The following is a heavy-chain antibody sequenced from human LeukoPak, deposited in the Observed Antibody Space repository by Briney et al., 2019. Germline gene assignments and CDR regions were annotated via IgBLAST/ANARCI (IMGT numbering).Heavy chain of an antibody. CDR3: ARGYSNYAADPYYYYMDV. V-gene: IGHV3-30*02. CDR2: IRYDGSNK. D-gene: IGHD4-11*01. J-gene: IGHJ6*03. Sequence: GGSLRLSCAASGFTFSSYGMHWVRQAPGKGLEWVAFIRYDGSNKYYADSVKGRFTISRDNSKNTLYLQMNSLRAEDTAVYYCARGYSNYAADPYYYYMDVWGKGTTVTVSS. CDR1: GFTFSSYG.